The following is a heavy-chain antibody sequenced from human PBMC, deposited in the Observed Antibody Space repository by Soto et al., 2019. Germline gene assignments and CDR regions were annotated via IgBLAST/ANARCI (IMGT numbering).Heavy chain of an antibody. V-gene: IGHV3-30*18. CDR2: ISYDGRKK. J-gene: IGHJ4*01. Sequence: QVQLVESGGGVVQPGRSLRLSCAASGFTFSSYGMHWVRQAPGKGLEWVAAISYDGRKKNYADTVKGRFTISRDNSKNTLYLQMNSLIAEHMDVYYCAKDRGVEVTTGFLDYWGHGAIVTVCS. D-gene: IGHD4-17*01. CDR3: AKDRGVEVTTGFLDY. CDR1: GFTFSSYG.